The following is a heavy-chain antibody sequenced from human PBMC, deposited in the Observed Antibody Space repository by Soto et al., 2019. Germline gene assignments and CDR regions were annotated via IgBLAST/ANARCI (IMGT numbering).Heavy chain of an antibody. CDR1: GGSFRGYY. V-gene: IGHV4-34*01. CDR2: INHSGST. Sequence: ETLSLTCAVYGGSFRGYYWSWIRQPPGKGLEWIGEINHSGSTKYNPSLKSRVTISVDTSKNQFSLKLTSVTAADTAVFYCARGDILTGYSYWGHGTLVNVS. J-gene: IGHJ4*01. CDR3: ARGDILTGYSY. D-gene: IGHD3-9*01.